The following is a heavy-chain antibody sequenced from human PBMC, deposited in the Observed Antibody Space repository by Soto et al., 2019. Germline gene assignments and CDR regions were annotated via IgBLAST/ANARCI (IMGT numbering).Heavy chain of an antibody. CDR2: IIPIFVTA. CDR3: AREFLWPEGYFDY. J-gene: IGHJ4*02. Sequence: SVKVSCKASGGTFSSYAISWVRQAPGQGLEWMGGIIPIFVTANYAQKFQGRVTITADESTSTAYMELSSLRPADTAVYYCAREFLWPEGYFDYWGQGTLVTVSS. CDR1: GGTFSSYA. V-gene: IGHV1-69*13.